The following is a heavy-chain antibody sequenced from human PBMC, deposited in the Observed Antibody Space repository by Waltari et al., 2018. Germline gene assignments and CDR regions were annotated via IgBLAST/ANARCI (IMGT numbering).Heavy chain of an antibody. CDR3: ARDRGRGLYLDS. CDR1: GDSMGSRDF. J-gene: IGHJ4*02. Sequence: QLQLQQSGPGLVKPSESLSLTCAVSGDSMGSRDFWSWVRQSPGKGLEWIGQVHRSGRTNYNPSLASRVTMSIDTSNNQFSLKVTSATAADTAIYYCARDRGRGLYLDSWGQGILVTVSS. D-gene: IGHD2-15*01. V-gene: IGHV4-4*02. CDR2: VHRSGRT.